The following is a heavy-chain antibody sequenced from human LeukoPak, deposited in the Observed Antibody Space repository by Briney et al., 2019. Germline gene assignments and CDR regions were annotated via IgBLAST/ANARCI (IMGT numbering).Heavy chain of an antibody. D-gene: IGHD2-2*03. CDR1: GGSISSYY. V-gene: IGHV4-34*01. J-gene: IGHJ6*03. CDR2: INHSGST. CDR3: ARNRVGYCSSTSCYVRYYYYMDV. Sequence: PSETLSLTCTVSGGSISSYYWSWIRQPPGKGLEWIGEINHSGSTNYNPSLKSRVTISVDTSKNQFSLKLSSVTAADTAVYYCARNRVGYCSSTSCYVRYYYYMDVWGKGTTVTISS.